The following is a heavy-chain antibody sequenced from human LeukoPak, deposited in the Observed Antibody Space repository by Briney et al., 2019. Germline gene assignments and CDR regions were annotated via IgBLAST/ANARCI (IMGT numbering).Heavy chain of an antibody. V-gene: IGHV3-30-3*01. D-gene: IGHD3-22*01. CDR2: ISYDGSDK. J-gene: IGHJ6*02. Sequence: GGSLRLSCAASGFTFSSYAMHWVRQAPGKGLEWVAVISYDGSDKYYADSVKGRFTISRDNSKNTLYLQMNSLRAEDTAVYYCARVLIVVGRRYGMDVWGQGTTVTVSS. CDR3: ARVLIVVGRRYGMDV. CDR1: GFTFSSYA.